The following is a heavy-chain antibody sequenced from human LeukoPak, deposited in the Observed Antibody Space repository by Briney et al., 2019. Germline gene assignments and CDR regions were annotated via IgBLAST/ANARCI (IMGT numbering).Heavy chain of an antibody. CDR2: IYYSGST. J-gene: IGHJ4*02. Sequence: SETLSLTCTVSGGSISSYYWSWIRQPPGKGLEWIGYIYYSGSTNYNPSLKSRVTISVDTSKNQFSLKLSSVTAADTAVYYCARGTRYGSGTYYLDYWGQGTLVTVSS. CDR1: GGSISSYY. V-gene: IGHV4-59*01. D-gene: IGHD3-10*01. CDR3: ARGTRYGSGTYYLDY.